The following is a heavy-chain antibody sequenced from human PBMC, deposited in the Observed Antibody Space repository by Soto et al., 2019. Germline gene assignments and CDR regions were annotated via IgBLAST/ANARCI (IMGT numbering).Heavy chain of an antibody. CDR3: ARQGEFWGGYYQYYFDY. Sequence: SETLSLTCTVSGGSTSSSSYYWGWIRQPPGKGLEWIGSIYYSAITYYNPSLKSRVTISVDTSKNQFSLKLSSVTAADTAVYYCARQGEFWGGYYQYYFDYCGQGTLVTVSS. CDR2: IYYSAIT. CDR1: GGSTSSSSYY. V-gene: IGHV4-39*01. J-gene: IGHJ4*02. D-gene: IGHD3-3*01.